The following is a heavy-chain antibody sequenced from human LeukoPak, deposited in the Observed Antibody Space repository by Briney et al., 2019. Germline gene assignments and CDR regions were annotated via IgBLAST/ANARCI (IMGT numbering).Heavy chain of an antibody. CDR1: GYTFTSYD. V-gene: IGHV1-8*01. J-gene: IGHJ5*02. Sequence: ASVKVSCKASGYTFTSYDINWVRQATGQGLEWMGWMNPNSGNTGYAQKFQGRVTMTRNTSISTAYMELSSLRSEDTAVYYCARDSPSIFGVVSRVDSWGQGTLVTVSS. CDR2: MNPNSGNT. CDR3: ARDSPSIFGVVSRVDS. D-gene: IGHD3-3*01.